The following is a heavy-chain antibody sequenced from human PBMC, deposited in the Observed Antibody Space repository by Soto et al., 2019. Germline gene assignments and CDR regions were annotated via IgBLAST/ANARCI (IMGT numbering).Heavy chain of an antibody. Sequence: GASVKVSCKVSGYTLTELSMHWVRQAPGKGLEWMGGFDPEDGETIYAQKFQGRVTMTEDTSTDTAYMELSSLRSEDTAVYYCATGRADSSILPGRRGYSYGYTGAFDIWGQGTMVTVSS. V-gene: IGHV1-24*01. CDR2: FDPEDGET. J-gene: IGHJ3*02. D-gene: IGHD5-18*01. CDR3: ATGRADSSILPGRRGYSYGYTGAFDI. CDR1: GYTLTELS.